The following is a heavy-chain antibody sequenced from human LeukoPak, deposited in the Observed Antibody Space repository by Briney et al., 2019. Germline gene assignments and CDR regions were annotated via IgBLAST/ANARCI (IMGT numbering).Heavy chain of an antibody. CDR2: IDPSDSYT. J-gene: IGHJ4*02. CDR1: GYSFTTYW. V-gene: IGHV5-10-1*01. CDR3: ARHGCPGRNCYPHFDY. D-gene: IGHD2-15*01. Sequence: GESLKISCQSSGYSFTTYWISWVRQMPGKGLEWMGRIDPSDSYTNYSPSIQGHVTFSIDKSISTAYLQWSSLEASDTAIYYCARHGCPGRNCYPHFDYWGQGTLVTVSS.